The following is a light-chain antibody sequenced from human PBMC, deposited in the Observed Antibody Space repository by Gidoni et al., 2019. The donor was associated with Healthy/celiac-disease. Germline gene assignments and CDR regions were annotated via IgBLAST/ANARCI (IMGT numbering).Light chain of an antibody. CDR3: QSAVSSTTYVV. J-gene: IGLJ2*01. CDR1: ALAKQY. CDR2: NDS. Sequence: SYELTQPPSVSVSPVQTARITCSGDALAKQYAYWYQQQPGQAPILVMYNDSERPSGIPERFSVSSSGTTVTLTLSGVQAEDEADYYCQSAVSSTTYVVFGGGTKLTVL. V-gene: IGLV3-25*03.